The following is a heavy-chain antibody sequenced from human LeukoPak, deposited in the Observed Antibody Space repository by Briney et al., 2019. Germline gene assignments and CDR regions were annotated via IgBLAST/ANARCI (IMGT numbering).Heavy chain of an antibody. V-gene: IGHV3-23*01. CDR2: ISGSGGSK. D-gene: IGHD2-2*01. Sequence: PGGSLRLSCAASGFTFSSYAMSWVGQAPGKGVEWVSVISGSGGSKYFADSVKGRFTISRDNSKNTLYMQMNSLRDEDTAVYYCAKGGDCSSTSCYFAPFDPWGQGTLVTVSS. CDR3: AKGGDCSSTSCYFAPFDP. CDR1: GFTFSSYA. J-gene: IGHJ5*02.